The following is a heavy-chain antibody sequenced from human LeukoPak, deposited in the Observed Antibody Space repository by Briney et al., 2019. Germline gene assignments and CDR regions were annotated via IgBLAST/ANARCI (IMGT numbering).Heavy chain of an antibody. V-gene: IGHV1-46*01. CDR1: GGTFSSYA. D-gene: IGHD3-10*01. CDR3: ASGVWFGELEGFDP. CDR2: INPSGGST. J-gene: IGHJ5*02. Sequence: GASVKVSCKASGGTFSSYAISWVRQAPGQGLEWMGIINPSGGSTSYAQKFQGRVTMTRDTSTSTVYMELSSLRSEDTAVYYCASGVWFGELEGFDPWGQGTLVTVSS.